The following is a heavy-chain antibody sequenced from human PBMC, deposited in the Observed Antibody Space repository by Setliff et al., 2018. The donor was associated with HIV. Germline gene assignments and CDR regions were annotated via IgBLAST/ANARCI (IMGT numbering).Heavy chain of an antibody. CDR2: INKDGSEK. CDR1: GFTFSNYW. D-gene: IGHD3-10*01. V-gene: IGHV3-7*01. J-gene: IGHJ6*02. CDR3: TXKXXXXVGLDH. Sequence: TGGSLRLSCAASGFTFSNYWMSWVRQAPGKGLEGVAHINKDGSEKNHGDSVKGRFTISXDNARXSLYMQMNSLRVEDTDVYFCTXKXXXXVGLDHWGQEXTVTVSS.